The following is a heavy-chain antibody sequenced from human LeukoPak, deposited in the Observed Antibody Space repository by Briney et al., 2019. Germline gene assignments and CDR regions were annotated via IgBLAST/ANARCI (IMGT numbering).Heavy chain of an antibody. D-gene: IGHD4-23*01. CDR2: IQNDGSNE. J-gene: IGHJ3*02. Sequence: GGSLRLSCAASGFTFSSYGMHWVRQAPGKGLGWVAYIQNDGSNEQYAASVKGRFTISRHNSKNTLSLQMNSLRAEDTGVYYCASQVYGGNSGAFDIWGQGTMVTVSS. CDR1: GFTFSSYG. V-gene: IGHV3-30*02. CDR3: ASQVYGGNSGAFDI.